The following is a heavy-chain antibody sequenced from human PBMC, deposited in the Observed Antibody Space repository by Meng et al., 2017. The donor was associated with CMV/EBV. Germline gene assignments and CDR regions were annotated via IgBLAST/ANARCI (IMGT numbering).Heavy chain of an antibody. CDR2: IYTSGST. Sequence: QAPLQELGPGLVKPSGTLALTCTVSCGSISSYVWSWIRQPAGKGLEWIGRIYTSGSTNYNPSLKSRVTMSVDTSKNQFSLKLSSVTAADTAVYYCARGPEVDYGDYVGLDYWGQGTLVTVSS. V-gene: IGHV4-4*07. J-gene: IGHJ4*02. D-gene: IGHD4-17*01. CDR1: CGSISSYV. CDR3: ARGPEVDYGDYVGLDY.